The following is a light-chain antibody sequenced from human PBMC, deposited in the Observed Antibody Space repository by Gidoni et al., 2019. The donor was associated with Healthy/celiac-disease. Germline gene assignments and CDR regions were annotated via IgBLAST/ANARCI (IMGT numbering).Light chain of an antibody. V-gene: IGKV3-15*01. CDR2: GAS. CDR3: QQYNNWPPIFP. Sequence: EIGMTQSPATLSVSPGERATLSCRASQSVSSNLAWYQQKPGQAPRLLIYGASTRATGIPARFSGSGSGTEFTLTISSLQSEDFAVYYCQQYNNWPPIFPFGPGTKVDIK. CDR1: QSVSSN. J-gene: IGKJ3*01.